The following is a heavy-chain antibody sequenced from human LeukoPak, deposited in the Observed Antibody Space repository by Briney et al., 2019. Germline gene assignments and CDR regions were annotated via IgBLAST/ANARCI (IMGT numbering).Heavy chain of an antibody. CDR1: GYTFTGYY. J-gene: IGHJ3*01. V-gene: IGHV1-2*02. CDR3: ARDSGGDYVRADAFDV. D-gene: IGHD4-17*01. CDR2: INPNSGGA. Sequence: ASVTVSCKASGYTFTGYYIHWVRQAPGQGLEWMGWINPNSGGANYAQNFQGRVTMTRDTSISTAYMELRRLRSDDTAVYYCARDSGGDYVRADAFDVWGQGTMVTVSS.